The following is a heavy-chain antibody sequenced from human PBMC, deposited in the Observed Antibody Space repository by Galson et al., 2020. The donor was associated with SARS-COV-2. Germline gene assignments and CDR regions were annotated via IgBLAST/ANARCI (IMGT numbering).Heavy chain of an antibody. CDR2: ISEDGRNQ. V-gene: IGHV3-30*01. Sequence: GESLKISCVDSESTLRSYAMHWVRQAPGKGLEWVAVISEDGRNQYSADFAKGRFNISRDNSKKTVYLQMNSLGSDDTAVYYCARHLDLWGQGTLVTVSS. D-gene: IGHD1-1*01. CDR3: ARHLDL. J-gene: IGHJ4*02. CDR1: ESTLRSYA.